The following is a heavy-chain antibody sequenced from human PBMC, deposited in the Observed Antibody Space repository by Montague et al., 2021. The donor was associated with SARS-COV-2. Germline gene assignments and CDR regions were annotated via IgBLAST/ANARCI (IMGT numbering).Heavy chain of an antibody. CDR1: GGSISSSSYY. Sequence: SETLSLTCTVSGGSISSSSYYWGWIRQPPGKGLEWIGSIYYSGSTYYNPSLKSRVTISVDTSKNQFSLKLSSVTAADTAVYYCARDLWVRLLVEGSFDYWGQGTLVTVSS. V-gene: IGHV4-39*07. D-gene: IGHD2-15*01. J-gene: IGHJ4*02. CDR2: IYYSGST. CDR3: ARDLWVRLLVEGSFDY.